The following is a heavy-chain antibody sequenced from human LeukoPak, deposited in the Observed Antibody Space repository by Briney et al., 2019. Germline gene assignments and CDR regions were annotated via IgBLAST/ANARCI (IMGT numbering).Heavy chain of an antibody. CDR3: ARHRYYDSSGYYN. D-gene: IGHD3-22*01. J-gene: IGHJ4*02. CDR2: INHSGST. Sequence: SETLSLTCAVYGGSFSGYYWSWIRQPPGKGLEWIGEINHSGSTNYYPSLKSRVTISVDTSKNQFSLKLSSVTAADTAVYYCARHRYYDSSGYYNWGQGTLVTVSS. V-gene: IGHV4-34*01. CDR1: GGSFSGYY.